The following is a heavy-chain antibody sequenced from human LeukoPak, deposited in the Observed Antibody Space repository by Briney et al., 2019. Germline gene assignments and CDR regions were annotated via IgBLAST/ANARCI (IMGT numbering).Heavy chain of an antibody. CDR3: ATGSNVGLYYYYYMDV. CDR1: GGSISSYY. V-gene: IGHV4-59*01. Sequence: SETLSLTCTVSGGSISSYYWSWIRQPPGKGLEWIGYIYYNGIPNYSPSLKSRVTISLDTSKNQFSLKLSTVTAAGTAVYYCATGSNVGLYYYYYMDVWGKGTTVSVSS. CDR2: IYYNGIP. J-gene: IGHJ6*03. D-gene: IGHD3-10*01.